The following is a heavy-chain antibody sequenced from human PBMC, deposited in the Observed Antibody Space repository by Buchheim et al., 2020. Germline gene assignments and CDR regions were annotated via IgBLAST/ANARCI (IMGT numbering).Heavy chain of an antibody. D-gene: IGHD3-10*01. CDR2: INHSGST. J-gene: IGHJ4*02. CDR1: GGSFSGYY. V-gene: IGHV4-34*01. CDR3: ARGRFDVRYYGSGSYFPV. Sequence: QVQLQQWGAGLLKPSETLSLTCAVYGGSFSGYYWSWIRQPPGKGLEWIGEINHSGSTNHNPSLKSRVTISVDTSKNQFSLKLSSVTAADTAVYYCARGRFDVRYYGSGSYFPVWGQGTL.